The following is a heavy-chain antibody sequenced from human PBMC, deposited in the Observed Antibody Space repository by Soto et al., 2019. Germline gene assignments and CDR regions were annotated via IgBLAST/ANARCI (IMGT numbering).Heavy chain of an antibody. CDR2: ISYSGST. Sequence: QVQLQESGPGLVKPSQTLSLTCTVSGGSISSGGYSWSWIRQHPGKGLEGIGYISYSGSTYYNQSLKSRVNISVDTSKNQFSLKLSAVTAADTAVYYCARVRYCSGGSCYPRFDPWGQGTLVTVSS. CDR1: GGSISSGGYS. D-gene: IGHD2-15*01. CDR3: ARVRYCSGGSCYPRFDP. V-gene: IGHV4-31*03. J-gene: IGHJ5*02.